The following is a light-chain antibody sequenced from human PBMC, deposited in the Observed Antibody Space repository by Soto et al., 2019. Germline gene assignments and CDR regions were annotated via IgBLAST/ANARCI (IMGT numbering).Light chain of an antibody. Sequence: DVQMTQPPSTLSASVGDRVTITCRASQNIDNWLAWYQQKPRKAPKLLIYKASSLESGVPSRFSGSGSGTEFTLTISSLEPDDFATYHCQQYNSYSVPSFGQGTKVDIK. V-gene: IGKV1-5*03. CDR3: QQYNSYSVPS. J-gene: IGKJ1*01. CDR1: QNIDNW. CDR2: KAS.